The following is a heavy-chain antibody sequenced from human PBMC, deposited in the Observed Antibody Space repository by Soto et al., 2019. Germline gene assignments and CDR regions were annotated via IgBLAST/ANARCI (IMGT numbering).Heavy chain of an antibody. CDR3: ARDGSYDTITLDH. CDR1: GDSVSSKSAA. J-gene: IGHJ4*02. D-gene: IGHD1-26*01. CDR2: TYYRSKWYD. V-gene: IGHV6-1*01. Sequence: QVQLQQSGPGLVKPSQTLSLTCAISGDSVSSKSAAWNWIRQSPSRGLEWLGRTYYRSKWYDDYALSVKSRITIEPDTSKNQFSLQLKSVTPEDTAVYYCARDGSYDTITLDHWGQGSLVTVSS.